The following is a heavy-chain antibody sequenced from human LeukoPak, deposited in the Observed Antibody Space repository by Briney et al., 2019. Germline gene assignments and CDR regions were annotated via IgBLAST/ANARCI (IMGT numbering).Heavy chain of an antibody. CDR2: IYYSGST. V-gene: IGHV4-59*01. CDR1: GGSISSYY. CDR3: ARGFRYCSSTSCPIGPFDP. Sequence: PSETLSLTCTVSGGSISSYYWSWIRQPPGKGLEWIGYIYYSGSTNYNPSLKSRVTISVDTSKNQFSLKLSSVTAADTAVYYCARGFRYCSSTSCPIGPFDPWGQGTLVTVSS. J-gene: IGHJ5*02. D-gene: IGHD2-2*01.